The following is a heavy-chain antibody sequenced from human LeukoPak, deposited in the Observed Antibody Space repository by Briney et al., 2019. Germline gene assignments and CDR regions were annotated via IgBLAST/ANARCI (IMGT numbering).Heavy chain of an antibody. CDR1: GFTFGDYA. Sequence: GGSLRLSCTASGFTFGDYAMTWVRQAPGKGLEWVSSISSSSSYIYYADSVKGRFTISRDNAKNSLYLQMNSLRAEDTAVYYCARDSAYCGGDCYSFHYYYYMDVWGKGTTVTVSS. CDR3: ARDSAYCGGDCYSFHYYYYMDV. V-gene: IGHV3-21*01. J-gene: IGHJ6*03. D-gene: IGHD2-21*02. CDR2: ISSSSSYI.